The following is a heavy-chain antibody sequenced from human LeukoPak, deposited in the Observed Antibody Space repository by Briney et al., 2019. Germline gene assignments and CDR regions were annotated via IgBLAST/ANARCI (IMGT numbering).Heavy chain of an antibody. CDR1: GGSISSGGYY. Sequence: SQTLSLTCTVSGGSISSGGYYWSWIRQHPGKGLEWIGYIYYSGSTYYNPSLKSRVTISVDTSKNQFSLKLSSVTAADTAVYYCASSAMYSSGWYPGSFDYWGQGTLVTVSS. CDR2: IYYSGST. J-gene: IGHJ4*02. V-gene: IGHV4-31*03. D-gene: IGHD6-19*01. CDR3: ASSAMYSSGWYPGSFDY.